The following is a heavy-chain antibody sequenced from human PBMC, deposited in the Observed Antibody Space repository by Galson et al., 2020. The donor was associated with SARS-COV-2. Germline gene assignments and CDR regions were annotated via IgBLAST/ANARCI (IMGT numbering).Heavy chain of an antibody. CDR3: ARDRAAYYFDC. V-gene: IGHV3-48*04. J-gene: IGHJ4*02. CDR2: ISSSSSTI. Sequence: GESLKISCAASGFTFSSYSVNWVRQAPGKGLEWVSYISSSSSTIYYADSVKGRFTISRDNAKNSLYLQINSLRAEDTAVYYCARDRAAYYFDCGGQGTLVTVSS. CDR1: GFTFSSYS.